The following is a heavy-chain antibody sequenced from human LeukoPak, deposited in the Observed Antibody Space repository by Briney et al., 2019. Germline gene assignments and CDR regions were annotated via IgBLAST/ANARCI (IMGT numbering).Heavy chain of an antibody. CDR1: GGSFSGYY. Sequence: SETLSLTCAVYGGSFSGYYWSWIRQPPGKGLEWIGEINHSGSTNYNPSLKSRVTISVDTSKNQFSLKLSSVTAADTAVYYCASFVVVAAHFDYWGQGTXVTVSS. V-gene: IGHV4-34*01. CDR3: ASFVVVAAHFDY. D-gene: IGHD2-15*01. J-gene: IGHJ4*02. CDR2: INHSGST.